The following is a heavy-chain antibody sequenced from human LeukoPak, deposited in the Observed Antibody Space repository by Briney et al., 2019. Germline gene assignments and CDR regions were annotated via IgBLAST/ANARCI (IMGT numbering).Heavy chain of an antibody. J-gene: IGHJ6*02. CDR2: IYYSGST. D-gene: IGHD2-15*01. CDR3: ARNRYCSGGSCYGAYYYYYYGMDV. V-gene: IGHV4-31*03. CDR1: GGSISSGGYY. Sequence: SSQTLSLTCTVSGGSISSGGYYWSWIRQHPGKGLEWIGYIYYSGSTNYNPSLKSRVTISVDTSKNQFSLKLSSVTAADAAVYYCARNRYCSGGSCYGAYYYYYYGMDVWGQGTTVTVSS.